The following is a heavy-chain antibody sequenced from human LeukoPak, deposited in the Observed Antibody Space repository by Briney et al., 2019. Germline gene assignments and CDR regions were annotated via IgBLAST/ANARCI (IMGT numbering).Heavy chain of an antibody. CDR1: KFAFSSYA. V-gene: IGHV3-23*01. Sequence: GGSLRLTCAASKFAFSSYAMSWVRQAPGKGLEWVSAISGGGGSTYYADSVKGRFTISRDNSKNTLYLQMNSLRAEDTAVYYCAKDLRTTSGLGFFDYWGQGTLVTVSS. J-gene: IGHJ4*02. CDR2: ISGGGGST. D-gene: IGHD4-17*01. CDR3: AKDLRTTSGLGFFDY.